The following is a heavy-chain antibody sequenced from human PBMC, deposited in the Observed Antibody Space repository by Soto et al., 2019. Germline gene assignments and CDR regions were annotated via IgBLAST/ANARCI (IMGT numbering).Heavy chain of an antibody. CDR2: ISNDGSST. Sequence: EVQLVESGGGLVQPGGSLRLSCAASGFTFSSYWMHWVRQAPGKGLVWVSRISNDGSSTSYADSVKGRFTISRVNAKNTLYLQMNSLRAEDTAVYYCTRSDYYGSGSYIYYYGMDVWGQGTTVTVSS. J-gene: IGHJ6*02. CDR1: GFTFSSYW. D-gene: IGHD3-10*01. CDR3: TRSDYYGSGSYIYYYGMDV. V-gene: IGHV3-74*01.